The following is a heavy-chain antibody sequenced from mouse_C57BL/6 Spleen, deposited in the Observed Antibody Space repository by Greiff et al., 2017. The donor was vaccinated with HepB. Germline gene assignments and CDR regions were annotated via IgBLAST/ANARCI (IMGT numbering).Heavy chain of an antibody. CDR2: IDPENGDT. CDR1: GFNIKDDY. V-gene: IGHV14-4*01. Sequence: EVQLQQSGAELVRPGASVKLSCTASGFNIKDDYMHWVKQRPEQGLEWIGWIDPENGDTEYASKFQGKATITADTSSNAAYLQLSSLTSEDTAVYYCTLSYGNGPGYWGKGTTLTVSS. CDR3: TLSYGNGPGY. J-gene: IGHJ2*01. D-gene: IGHD2-1*01.